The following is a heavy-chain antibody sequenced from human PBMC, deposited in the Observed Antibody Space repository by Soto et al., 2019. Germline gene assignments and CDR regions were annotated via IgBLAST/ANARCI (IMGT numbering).Heavy chain of an antibody. CDR3: ARGQEMATSSYYYYGLDV. J-gene: IGHJ6*02. CDR2: INASNGNT. D-gene: IGHD2-8*01. V-gene: IGHV1-3*01. CDR1: GYTFTSYD. Sequence: GASVKVSCKASGYTFTSYDINWVRQATGQGLEWMGWINASNGNTRYSQKFQGRVTITRDTSASTAYMELSSLRSEDTAVYYCARGQEMATSSYYYYGLDVWGQGTTVTVSS.